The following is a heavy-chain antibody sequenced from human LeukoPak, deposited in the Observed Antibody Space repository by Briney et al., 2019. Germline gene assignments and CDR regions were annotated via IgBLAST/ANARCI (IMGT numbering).Heavy chain of an antibody. D-gene: IGHD3-10*01. V-gene: IGHV1-18*01. CDR3: ARMGYYYGSGSSVGYYMDV. CDR1: GYTFTSYG. CDR2: ISAYNGNT. Sequence: GASVKVSCKAPGYTFTSYGISWVRQAPGQGLEWMGWISAYNGNTNYAQKLQGRVTMTTDTSTSTAYMEPRSLRSDDTAVYYCARMGYYYGSGSSVGYYMDVWGKGTTVTVSS. J-gene: IGHJ6*03.